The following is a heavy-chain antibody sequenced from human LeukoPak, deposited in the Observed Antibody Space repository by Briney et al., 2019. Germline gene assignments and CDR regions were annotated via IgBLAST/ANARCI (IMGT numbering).Heavy chain of an antibody. CDR1: GFTFSSYA. CDR3: ARDSTDYGGDY. Sequence: GRSLRLSCAASGFTFSSYAMHWVRQAPGKGLEWVAVISYDGSNKYYADSVKGRFTISRDNSKNTLYLQMNSLRAEDTAVYYCARDSTDYGGDYWGQGTLVTVSS. J-gene: IGHJ4*02. CDR2: ISYDGSNK. D-gene: IGHD4-17*01. V-gene: IGHV3-30*04.